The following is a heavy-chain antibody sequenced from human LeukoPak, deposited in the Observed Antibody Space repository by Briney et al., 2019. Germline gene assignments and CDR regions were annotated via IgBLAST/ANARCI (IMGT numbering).Heavy chain of an antibody. D-gene: IGHD6-19*01. Sequence: SETLSLTCTISGGSISSYYWSWIRQPPGKGLEWIGYIYYSGSTNYNPSLKSRVTISVDTSKNQFSLKLSSVTAADTAVYYCARDLGGWLIYFDYWGQGTLVTVSS. V-gene: IGHV4-59*12. CDR1: GGSISSYY. J-gene: IGHJ4*02. CDR3: ARDLGGWLIYFDY. CDR2: IYYSGST.